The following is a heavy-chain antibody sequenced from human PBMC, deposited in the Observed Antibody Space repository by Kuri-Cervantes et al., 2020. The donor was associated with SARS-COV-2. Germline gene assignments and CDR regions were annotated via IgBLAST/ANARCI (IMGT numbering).Heavy chain of an antibody. Sequence: SVKVSCKASGYIFTTHGISWVRQAPGQGLEWMGGIIPIFGAADYAQNFQGRVTITADESTNTAYMELSSLRFEDTAVYYCALGYWGSGYPRYYYYMDVWGKGTTVTVSS. CDR1: GYIFTTHG. CDR3: ALGYWGSGYPRYYYYMDV. J-gene: IGHJ6*03. V-gene: IGHV1-69*13. D-gene: IGHD3-22*01. CDR2: IIPIFGAA.